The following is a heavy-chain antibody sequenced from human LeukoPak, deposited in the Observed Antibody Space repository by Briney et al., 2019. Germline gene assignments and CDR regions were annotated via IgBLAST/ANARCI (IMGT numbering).Heavy chain of an antibody. J-gene: IGHJ4*02. Sequence: GGSLRLSCAASGFTSSNTAMSWVRQTPGKGLEWVAPMSAYNDITHYADSVRGRFTVSRDNSKNTLSLQMNSLREDDTAVYYCAQELSDIFVVRTDSWGQGTLVTVSS. D-gene: IGHD3-9*01. CDR3: AQELSDIFVVRTDS. CDR1: GFTSSNTA. V-gene: IGHV3-23*01. CDR2: MSAYNDIT.